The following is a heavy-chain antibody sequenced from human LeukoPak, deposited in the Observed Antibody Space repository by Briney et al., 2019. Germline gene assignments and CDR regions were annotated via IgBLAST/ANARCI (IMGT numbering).Heavy chain of an antibody. Sequence: GSLRLSCAASGFTFSDYYMSWIRQAPGKGLEWVSYISSSGSTIYYADSVKGRFTISRDNAKNSLYLQMNSLRAEDTAVYYCARDRFDYGDSQEPYYYYGMDVWGQGTTVTVSS. D-gene: IGHD4-17*01. CDR1: GFTFSDYY. J-gene: IGHJ6*02. CDR3: ARDRFDYGDSQEPYYYYGMDV. V-gene: IGHV3-11*01. CDR2: ISSSGSTI.